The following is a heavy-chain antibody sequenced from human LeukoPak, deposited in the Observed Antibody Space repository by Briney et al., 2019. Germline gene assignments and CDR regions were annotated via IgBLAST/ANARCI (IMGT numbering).Heavy chain of an antibody. J-gene: IGHJ3*01. Sequence: PGGSLRLSCAASGFTFSTYAMNWVRQAPGRGLEWVSLIDASGESTYYADSVKGRFTISRDNSKNTLSLQMNSLRVEDTAMYFCAKDIQLSTWGLGTMVTVSS. CDR1: GFTFSTYA. CDR3: AKDIQLST. CDR2: IDASGEST. V-gene: IGHV3-23*01. D-gene: IGHD5-24*01.